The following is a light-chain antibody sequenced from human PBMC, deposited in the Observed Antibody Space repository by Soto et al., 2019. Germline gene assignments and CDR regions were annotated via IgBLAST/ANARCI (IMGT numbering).Light chain of an antibody. CDR1: QTVSRY. J-gene: IGKJ1*01. V-gene: IGKV1-39*01. Sequence: DIQLTQSPSSLSASIGDTVTITCRPSQTVSRYLNWYQQKSGTAPKLLIYAASTLHTGVPSRFSGRGSGTDFTLTINNLQREDCADYFCQQTYSNLWTFGQGTKVDIK. CDR3: QQTYSNLWT. CDR2: AAS.